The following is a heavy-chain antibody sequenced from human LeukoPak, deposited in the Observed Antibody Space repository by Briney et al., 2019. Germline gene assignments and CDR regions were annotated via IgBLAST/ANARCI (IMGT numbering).Heavy chain of an antibody. V-gene: IGHV4-59*08. J-gene: IGHJ4*02. CDR3: ARQYSGDSRSPFFDY. Sequence: SETLSLTCTVSGGSISSYYWSWIRQPPGKGLEWIGDIYYSGRTNYNPSLTSRVTISVDTSKNQFSLKLSSVTAADTAVYYCARQYSGDSRSPFFDYWGQGTLVTVSS. CDR1: GGSISSYY. D-gene: IGHD5-18*01. CDR2: IYYSGRT.